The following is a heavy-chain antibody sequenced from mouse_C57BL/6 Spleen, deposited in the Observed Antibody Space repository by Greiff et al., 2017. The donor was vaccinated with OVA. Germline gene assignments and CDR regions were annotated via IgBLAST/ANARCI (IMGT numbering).Heavy chain of an antibody. CDR2: IRNKANGYTT. J-gene: IGHJ2*01. CDR3: ARYIVSGYDYDTYYFDY. Sequence: DVQLQESGGGLVQPGGSLSLSCAASGFTFTDYYMSWVRQPPGKALEWLGFIRNKANGYTTEYSASVKGRFTISRDNSQSILYLQMNALRAEDSATYYCARYIVSGYDYDTYYFDYWGQGTTLTVSS. CDR1: GFTFTDYY. V-gene: IGHV7-3*01. D-gene: IGHD2-4*01.